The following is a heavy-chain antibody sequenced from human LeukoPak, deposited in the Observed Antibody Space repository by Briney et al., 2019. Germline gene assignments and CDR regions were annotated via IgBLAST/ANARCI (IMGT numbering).Heavy chain of an antibody. CDR3: ARGIGSYTNSWYRFDY. CDR2: INPSSGSA. J-gene: IGHJ4*02. Sequence: ASVKVSCKASGYTFTSQYMHWVRQAPGQGLEWMGVINPSSGSATYAQKFQGRVTMTRDTSTSTIYMELSSLRSKDTALYYCARGIGSYTNSWYRFDYWGQGTLVTVSS. D-gene: IGHD6-13*01. CDR1: GYTFTSQY. V-gene: IGHV1-46*01.